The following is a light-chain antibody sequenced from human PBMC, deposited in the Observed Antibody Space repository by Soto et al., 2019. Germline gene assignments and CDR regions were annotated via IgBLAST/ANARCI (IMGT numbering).Light chain of an antibody. V-gene: IGKV3-20*01. Sequence: ETVLTQSPGTLSLSPGERATLSCRASQSVGGSFLARYQQRPGQAPRLLIYHTYYRATGIPDRFSGSGSGTDFTLTIRRLEPEDFAVYYCKQYGSSPLTFGGGTKVDIK. CDR1: QSVGGSF. CDR2: HTY. CDR3: KQYGSSPLT. J-gene: IGKJ4*01.